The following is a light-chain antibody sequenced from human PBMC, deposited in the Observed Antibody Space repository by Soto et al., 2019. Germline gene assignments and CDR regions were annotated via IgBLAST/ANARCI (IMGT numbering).Light chain of an antibody. CDR1: RSISDW. V-gene: IGKV1-5*01. CDR3: QQYNSYLYT. J-gene: IGKJ2*01. CDR2: DAS. Sequence: DIQMTQSPSSLSPSVGDRVTITCRASRSISDWLAWYQQKPGKAPKLLIYDASSLESGVPSRFSGSGSGTEFTLTISSLQPDDFATYYCQQYNSYLYTFGQGTKVDIK.